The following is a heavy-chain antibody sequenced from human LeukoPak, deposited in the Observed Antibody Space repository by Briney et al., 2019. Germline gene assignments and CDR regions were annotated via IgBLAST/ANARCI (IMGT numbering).Heavy chain of an antibody. V-gene: IGHV3-20*01. CDR3: ARDLPQPTSGWFENPGAAFDI. CDR1: GFTFDDYG. CDR2: INWTGGST. J-gene: IGHJ3*02. D-gene: IGHD6-19*01. Sequence: PGGSLRLSCTASGFTFDDYGMSWVRQAPGKGLEWVSGINWTGGSTGYADSVKGRFTISRDNAKNSLYLQMNSLRAEDTAVYKCARDLPQPTSGWFENPGAAFDIWGQGTMVTVSS.